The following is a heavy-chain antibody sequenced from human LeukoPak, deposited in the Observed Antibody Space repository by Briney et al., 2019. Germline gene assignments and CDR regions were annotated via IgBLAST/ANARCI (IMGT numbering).Heavy chain of an antibody. CDR3: ASNDNRIVGAKYALDF. J-gene: IGHJ3*01. CDR2: IYTSGST. V-gene: IGHV4-4*07. D-gene: IGHD1-26*01. CDR1: GGSISSYY. Sequence: SETLSLTCTVSGGSISSYYWSWIRQPAGKGLEWIGRIYTSGSTNYNPSLKSRVTMSVDTSKNQFSLKLSSVTAADTAVYYCASNDNRIVGAKYALDFWGQGTMVSVSS.